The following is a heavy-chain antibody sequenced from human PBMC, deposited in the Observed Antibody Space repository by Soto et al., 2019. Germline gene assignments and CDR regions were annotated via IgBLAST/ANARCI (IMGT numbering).Heavy chain of an antibody. J-gene: IGHJ4*02. V-gene: IGHV3-33*01. CDR3: ARESPSSQWLPTRYFDY. D-gene: IGHD6-19*01. CDR2: IWYDGSNK. Sequence: QVQLVESGGGVVQPGRSLRLSCAASGFTFSSYGMHWVRQAPGKGLEWVAVIWYDGSNKYYADSVRGRFTISRDNAKNSLFLQMNSLRDEDTAVYYCARESPSSQWLPTRYFDYWGQGTLVTVSS. CDR1: GFTFSSYG.